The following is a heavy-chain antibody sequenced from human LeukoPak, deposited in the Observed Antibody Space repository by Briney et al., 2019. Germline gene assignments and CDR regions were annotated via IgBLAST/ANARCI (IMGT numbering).Heavy chain of an antibody. J-gene: IGHJ1*01. CDR2: MNPNSGNT. Sequence: ASVKVSCKASGYTFTSYDINWVRQATGQGLEWMGWMNPNSGNTGYAQKFQGRVTMTRNTSISTAYMELRGLRSEDTAVYYFARGAFAHGDHEESWGQGTLVTVSS. D-gene: IGHD4-17*01. CDR1: GYTFTSYD. V-gene: IGHV1-8*01. CDR3: ARGAFAHGDHEES.